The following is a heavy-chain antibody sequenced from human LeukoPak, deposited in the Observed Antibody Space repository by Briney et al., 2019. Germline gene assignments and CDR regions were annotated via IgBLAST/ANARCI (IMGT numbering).Heavy chain of an antibody. Sequence: GASVKVSCKASGFTLTNYDINWVRQAPGQGLEWMGWMNPINGNTGYARKFQGRVTITADESTSTAYMELSSLRSEDTAVYYCARDEGASFDYWGQGTLVTVSS. CDR2: MNPINGNT. V-gene: IGHV1-8*01. J-gene: IGHJ4*02. CDR3: ARDEGASFDY. CDR1: GFTLTNYD.